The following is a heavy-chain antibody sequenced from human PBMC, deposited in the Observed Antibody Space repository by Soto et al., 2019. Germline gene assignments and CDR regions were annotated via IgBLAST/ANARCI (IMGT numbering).Heavy chain of an antibody. V-gene: IGHV1-69*01. J-gene: IGHJ4*02. D-gene: IGHD3-3*01. CDR1: GGAFKNYA. CDR2: ILPVFDEL. CDR3: ARASDTSGYYY. Sequence: QVQLVQSESEVKKPGSSVKVSCQVSGGAFKNYAISWVRQAPGQGLEWVGGILPVFDELNYAPRLQGRVTITAEEATSTAHWELGSLTAEDTAGYFCARASDTSGYYYWGQGTLVTVSS.